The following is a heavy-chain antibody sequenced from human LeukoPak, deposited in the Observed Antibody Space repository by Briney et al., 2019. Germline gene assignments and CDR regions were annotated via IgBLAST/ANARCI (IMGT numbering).Heavy chain of an antibody. CDR1: GSSFSSYA. CDR2: ISDGGSRT. CDR3: AKVQLGIGVDY. V-gene: IGHV3-23*01. J-gene: IGHJ4*02. D-gene: IGHD7-27*01. Sequence: GGSLRLSCAASGSSFSSYAVSWVRQAPGKGLEWVSGISDGGSRTYYADFVKGRFTISRDDSKNTLYLQMNSLRAEDTAVYYCAKVQLGIGVDYWGQGTLVTVSS.